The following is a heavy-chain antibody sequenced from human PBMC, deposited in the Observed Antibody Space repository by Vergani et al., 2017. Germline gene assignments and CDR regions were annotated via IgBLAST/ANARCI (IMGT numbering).Heavy chain of an antibody. J-gene: IGHJ6*02. CDR3: ARGLRYCSSTSCYTEGNRARPYYYYYGMDV. CDR1: GFTFSSYS. CDR2: ISSSSSYI. V-gene: IGHV3-21*01. Sequence: EVQLVESGGGLVKPGGSLRLSCAASGFTFSSYSMNWVRQAPGKGLEWVSSISSSSSYIYYADSVKGRFTISRDNAKNSLYLQMNSLRAEDTAVYYCARGLRYCSSTSCYTEGNRARPYYYYYGMDVWGQGTTVTVSS. D-gene: IGHD2-2*02.